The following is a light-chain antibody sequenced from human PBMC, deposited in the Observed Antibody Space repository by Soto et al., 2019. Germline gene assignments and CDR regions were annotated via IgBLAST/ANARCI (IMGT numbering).Light chain of an antibody. Sequence: DIQMTQSPSSLSASVGDRVTITCRASQSISNSLNWYQQKPGKAPNLLIYAACRLQSGVPSRFSGSGSGTDFTLTISSLQPEDFATFYCQQSYSTPRTFGQGTKLEIK. CDR2: AAC. V-gene: IGKV1-39*01. J-gene: IGKJ2*01. CDR3: QQSYSTPRT. CDR1: QSISNS.